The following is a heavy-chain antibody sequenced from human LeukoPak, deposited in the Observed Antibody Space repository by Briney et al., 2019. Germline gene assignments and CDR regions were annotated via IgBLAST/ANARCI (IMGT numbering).Heavy chain of an antibody. J-gene: IGHJ6*03. D-gene: IGHD6-19*01. Sequence: SSQTLCLTCTVSGGSISSGSYYWSWIRQPAGKGLEWIGRIYTSGGTNYNPSLKSRVTISVDTSKNQFSLKLSSVTAADTAVYYCARVPLLGIAVAGSYYYYYYMDVWGKGTTVTVSS. V-gene: IGHV4-61*02. CDR2: IYTSGGT. CDR3: ARVPLLGIAVAGSYYYYYYMDV. CDR1: GGSISSGSYY.